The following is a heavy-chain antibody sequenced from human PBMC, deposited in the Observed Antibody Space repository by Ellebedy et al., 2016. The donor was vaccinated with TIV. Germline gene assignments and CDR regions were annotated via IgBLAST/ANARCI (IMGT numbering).Heavy chain of an antibody. Sequence: PGGSLRLSCAASGITFSSYAMSWVRQAPGKGLEWVSTISGSGGTTYYTDSVKGRFTISRDNSKNTLYLQMNSLRAGDTAIYYCARLRYFGSGSYSDYWGQGTLVTVSS. J-gene: IGHJ4*02. D-gene: IGHD3-10*01. CDR2: ISGSGGTT. CDR1: GITFSSYA. CDR3: ARLRYFGSGSYSDY. V-gene: IGHV3-23*01.